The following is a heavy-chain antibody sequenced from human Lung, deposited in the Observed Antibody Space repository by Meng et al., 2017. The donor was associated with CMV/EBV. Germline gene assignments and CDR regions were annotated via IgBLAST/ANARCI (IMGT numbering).Heavy chain of an antibody. CDR1: GGSISSSNW. D-gene: IGHD6-19*01. CDR3: ASFPPPGKQWLVTDY. V-gene: IGHV4-4*02. CDR2: IYHSGST. Sequence: VPRRARGPRPVKPLGPPSLPSLVSGGSISSSNWWSWGRQPPGKGLEWIGEIYHSGSTNYNPSLKSRVTISVDKSKNQFSLKLSSVTAADTAVYYCASFPPPGKQWLVTDYWGQGTLVTVSS. J-gene: IGHJ4*02.